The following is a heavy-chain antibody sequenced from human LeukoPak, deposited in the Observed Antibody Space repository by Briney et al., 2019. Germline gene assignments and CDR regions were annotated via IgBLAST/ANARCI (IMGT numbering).Heavy chain of an antibody. Sequence: GGSLRLSCAASGFTFSSYAMHWVRQAPGKGLEWVAVISYDGSNKYYADSVKGRFTISRDNSKNTLYLQMNSLRAEDTAVYYLSGGRAQSSSHGKLDYLGQGNPGTGSP. J-gene: IGHJ4*02. CDR3: SGGRAQSSSHGKLDY. D-gene: IGHD6-6*01. CDR1: GFTFSSYA. CDR2: ISYDGSNK. V-gene: IGHV3-30-3*01.